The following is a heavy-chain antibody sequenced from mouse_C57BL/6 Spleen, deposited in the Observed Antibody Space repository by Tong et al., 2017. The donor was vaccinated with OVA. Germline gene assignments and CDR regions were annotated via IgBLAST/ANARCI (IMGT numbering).Heavy chain of an antibody. V-gene: IGHV1-82*01. CDR3: AITTVKLRFAY. Sequence: VQLQESGAELVKPGASVKISCKASGYAFSSYWMNWVKQRPGKGLEWIGRIYPGDGDTNYNGKFKGKATLTADKSSSTAYMQLSSLTSEDSAVYFCAITTVKLRFAYWGQGTPVTVSA. J-gene: IGHJ3*01. CDR1: GYAFSSYW. CDR2: IYPGDGDT. D-gene: IGHD1-1*01.